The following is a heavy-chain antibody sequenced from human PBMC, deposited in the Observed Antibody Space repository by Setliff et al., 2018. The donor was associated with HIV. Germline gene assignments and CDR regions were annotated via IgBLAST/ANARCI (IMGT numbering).Heavy chain of an antibody. Sequence: KASETLSLTCAVSGYSISSGYYWGWIRQPPGKGLEWIGSIYHSGSTYYNPSLKSRVTISVDTSKNQFSLKLSSVTAADTAVYYCARDRIPSKWLLESDYWGQGTLVTVSS. D-gene: IGHD3-22*01. CDR1: GYSISSGYY. V-gene: IGHV4-38-2*02. J-gene: IGHJ4*02. CDR3: ARDRIPSKWLLESDY. CDR2: IYHSGST.